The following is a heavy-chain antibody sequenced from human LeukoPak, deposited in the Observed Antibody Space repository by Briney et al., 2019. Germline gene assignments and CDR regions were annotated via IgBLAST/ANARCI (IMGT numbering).Heavy chain of an antibody. D-gene: IGHD3-10*01. J-gene: IGHJ5*02. CDR1: GGTFSSYA. V-gene: IGHV1-69*13. CDR3: ASGGTWFGELFLWFDP. CDR2: IIPIFGTA. Sequence: SVKVSCKASGGTFSSYAISWVRQAPGQGLEWMGGIIPIFGTANYAQKFQGRVTITADESTSTAYMELSSLRSEDTAVYYCASGGTWFGELFLWFDPWGQGTLVTVSS.